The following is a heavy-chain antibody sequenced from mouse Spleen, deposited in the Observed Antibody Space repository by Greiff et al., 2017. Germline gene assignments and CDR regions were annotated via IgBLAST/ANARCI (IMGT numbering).Heavy chain of an antibody. D-gene: IGHD1-2*01. J-gene: IGHJ2*01. CDR1: GYTFTDYY. Sequence: EVQLQQSGPELVKPGASVKISCKASGYTFTDYYMNWVKQSHGKSLEWIGDINPNNGGTSYNQKFKGKATLTVDKSSSTAYMELRSLTSEDSAVYYCARFTTAFYWGQGTTLTVSS. CDR3: ARFTTAFY. CDR2: INPNNGGT. V-gene: IGHV1-26*01.